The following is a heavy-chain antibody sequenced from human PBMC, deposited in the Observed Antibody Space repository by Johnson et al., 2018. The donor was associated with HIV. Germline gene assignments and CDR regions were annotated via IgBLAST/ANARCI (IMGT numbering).Heavy chain of an antibody. CDR1: GFTFSSYG. CDR3: ARDRLREGYAFDI. J-gene: IGHJ3*02. CDR2: ISYDGSNK. Sequence: QVQLVESGGGVVQPGRSLRLSCAASGFTFSSYGMHWVRQAPGKGLEWVAVISYDGSNKYYADSVKGRATISTDNAKKSLYLQMNSVRAEDTAVYYCARDRLREGYAFDIWGQGTMVTVSS. V-gene: IGHV3-30*03. D-gene: IGHD1-26*01.